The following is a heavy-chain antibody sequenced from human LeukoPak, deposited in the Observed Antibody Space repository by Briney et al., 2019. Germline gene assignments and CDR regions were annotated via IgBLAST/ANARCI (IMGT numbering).Heavy chain of an antibody. CDR3: AKALFTNYFDSRGCTGH. CDR1: GFTFSSYG. J-gene: IGHJ4*02. D-gene: IGHD3-22*01. Sequence: GGSLRLSCAASGFTFSSYGMHWVRQAPGKGLEWVSAISGSGGSTYYADSVKGRFTISRDNSKNTLYLQMNSLRAEDTAVYYCAKALFTNYFDSRGCTGHWGQGTLVTVSS. CDR2: ISGSGGST. V-gene: IGHV3-23*01.